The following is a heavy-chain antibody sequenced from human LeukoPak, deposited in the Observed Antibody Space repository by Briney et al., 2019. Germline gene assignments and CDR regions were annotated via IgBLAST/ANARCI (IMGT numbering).Heavy chain of an antibody. CDR2: INSDGSST. J-gene: IGHJ4*02. D-gene: IGHD3-22*01. V-gene: IGHV3-74*01. CDR3: ARDNPNYYDSSGYYY. Sequence: GGSLRLSCAASGFTFSSYWMSWVRQAPGKGLVWVSRINSDGSSTSYADSVKGRFTISRDNAKNTLYLQMNSLRAEDTAVYYCARDNPNYYDSSGYYYWGQGTLVTVSS. CDR1: GFTFSSYW.